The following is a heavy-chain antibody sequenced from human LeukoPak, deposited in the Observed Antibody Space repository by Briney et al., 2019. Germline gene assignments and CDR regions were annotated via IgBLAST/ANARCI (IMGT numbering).Heavy chain of an antibody. CDR3: ARDRDYYDSSGYYYHV. Sequence: GGSLRLSCAASGFTFSSYSMTWGRQAPGKGLEWVSSISSSSSYIYYADSVKGRFTISRDNAKNSLYLQMNSLRAEDTAVYYCARDRDYYDSSGYYYHVWGQGTTVTVSS. D-gene: IGHD3-22*01. V-gene: IGHV3-21*01. J-gene: IGHJ6*02. CDR1: GFTFSSYS. CDR2: ISSSSSYI.